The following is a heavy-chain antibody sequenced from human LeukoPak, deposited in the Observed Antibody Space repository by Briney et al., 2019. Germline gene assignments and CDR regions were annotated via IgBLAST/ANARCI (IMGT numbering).Heavy chain of an antibody. J-gene: IGHJ4*02. Sequence: SESLSLTCTVSGGSISSYYWSWIRQPPGKGLEWIGYIYYSGSTNYNPSLKSRVTISLDTSKNQFSLKLSSVTAADTAVYYCAMAGGSGTYYVDYWGQGTLVTASS. CDR1: GGSISSYY. V-gene: IGHV4-59*01. CDR3: AMAGGSGTYYVDY. CDR2: IYYSGST. D-gene: IGHD3-10*01.